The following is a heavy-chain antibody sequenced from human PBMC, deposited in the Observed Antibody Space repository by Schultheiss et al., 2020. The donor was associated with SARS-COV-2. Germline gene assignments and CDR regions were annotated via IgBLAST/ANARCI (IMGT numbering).Heavy chain of an antibody. CDR2: ISGSGGST. CDR3: AKDRQPYSNYVPTYFDY. J-gene: IGHJ4*02. Sequence: GGSLRLSCAASGFTFSSYSMNWVRQAPGKGLEWVSAISGSGGSTYYADSVKGRFTISRDNSKNTLYLQMNSLRAEDTAVYYCAKDRQPYSNYVPTYFDYWGQGTLVTVSS. CDR1: GFTFSSYS. D-gene: IGHD4-11*01. V-gene: IGHV3-23*01.